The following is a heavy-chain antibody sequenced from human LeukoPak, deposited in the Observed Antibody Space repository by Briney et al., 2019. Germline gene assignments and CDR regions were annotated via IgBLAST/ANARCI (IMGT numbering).Heavy chain of an antibody. CDR1: GGPFSVYY. V-gene: IGHV4-34*01. CDR2: LDHSGST. D-gene: IGHD2-2*02. Sequence: SDTLSLICAFYGGPFSVYYWSCIPQPPGKGLECMGELDHSGSTNYNPSLKSRVTISVATSKNQFSLKLCSVTAADTAVYYCARGGRRFSVVVPAAIATGWFDPWGRGTLVPVSS. CDR3: ARGGRRFSVVVPAAIATGWFDP. J-gene: IGHJ5*01.